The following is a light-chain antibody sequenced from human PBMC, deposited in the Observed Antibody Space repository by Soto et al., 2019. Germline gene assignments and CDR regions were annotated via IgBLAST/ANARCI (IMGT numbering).Light chain of an antibody. Sequence: QSVLTQPRSVSGSPGQSITISCAGTSSDVGSHPLVSWYQQHPGEAPKLMISEDTKRPSGVSNRFSGSKSGNMASLTISGLQAEDEADYYCCAFTSAGTWVFGGGTKLTVL. V-gene: IGLV2-23*01. CDR2: EDT. CDR1: SSDVGSHPL. J-gene: IGLJ3*02. CDR3: CAFTSAGTWV.